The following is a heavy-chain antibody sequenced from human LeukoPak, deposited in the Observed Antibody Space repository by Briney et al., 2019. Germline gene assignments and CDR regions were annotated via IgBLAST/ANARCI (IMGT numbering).Heavy chain of an antibody. CDR3: ARTAKGGAYYYDSSGYHNDAFDI. J-gene: IGHJ3*02. D-gene: IGHD3-22*01. CDR1: GGSISSGSYY. V-gene: IGHV4-61*02. Sequence: SETLSLTCTVSGGSISSGSYYWSWIRQPAGKGLEWIGRIYTSGSTNYNPSLKSLVTISVDTSKNQFSLKLSSVTAADTAVYYCARTAKGGAYYYDSSGYHNDAFDIWGQGTMVTVSS. CDR2: IYTSGST.